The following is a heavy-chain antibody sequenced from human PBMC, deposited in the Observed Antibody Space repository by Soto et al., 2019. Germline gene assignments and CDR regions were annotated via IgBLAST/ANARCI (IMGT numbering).Heavy chain of an antibody. J-gene: IGHJ1*01. V-gene: IGHV3-21*01. CDR1: GFTFSSYS. CDR2: ISSSSSYI. D-gene: IGHD6-6*01. CDR3: AREMGKDSSSSEYFQH. Sequence: GGSLRLSCAASGFTFSSYSMNWVRQAPGKGLEWVSSISSSSSYIYYADSVKGRFTISRDNAKNSLYLQMNSLRAEDTAVYYCAREMGKDSSSSEYFQHWGQGTLVTVSS.